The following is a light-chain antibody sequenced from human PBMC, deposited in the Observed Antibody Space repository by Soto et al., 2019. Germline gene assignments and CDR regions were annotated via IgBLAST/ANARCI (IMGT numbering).Light chain of an antibody. J-gene: IGKJ1*01. CDR1: QSISSW. Sequence: DIQMTQSPSTLSASVGDRVMITCRASQSISSWLAWYQQKPGKAPKLLIYDASSLESGVPSRFSGSGSGTEFTLTISSLQPDDFATYYCQKYISYPWTFGQWTQVDI. V-gene: IGKV1-5*01. CDR2: DAS. CDR3: QKYISYPWT.